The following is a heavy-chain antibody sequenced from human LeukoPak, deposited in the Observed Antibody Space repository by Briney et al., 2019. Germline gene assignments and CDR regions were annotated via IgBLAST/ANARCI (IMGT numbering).Heavy chain of an antibody. Sequence: PGGSLRLSCAASGFTFSSYEINWVRQAPGKGLEWVSYISSSGSTIYYADSVKGRFTISRDNAKNSLYLQMNSLRAEDTAVYYCAREVAGLDYWGQGTLVTVSS. CDR1: GFTFSSYE. J-gene: IGHJ4*02. V-gene: IGHV3-48*03. D-gene: IGHD6-19*01. CDR2: ISSSGSTI. CDR3: AREVAGLDY.